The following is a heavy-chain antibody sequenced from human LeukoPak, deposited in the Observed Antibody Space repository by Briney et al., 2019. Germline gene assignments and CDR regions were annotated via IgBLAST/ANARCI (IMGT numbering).Heavy chain of an antibody. CDR1: GSSISSYY. CDR2: IYYSGST. D-gene: IGHD6-13*01. V-gene: IGHV4-59*01. J-gene: IGHJ4*02. Sequence: SETLSLTCTVSGSSISSYYWSWIRQPPGKGLEWIGYIYYSGSTNYNPSLKSRVTISVDTSKNQFSLKLSSVTAADTAVYYCARTGSSHEIDLFDYWGQGTLVTVSS. CDR3: ARTGSSHEIDLFDY.